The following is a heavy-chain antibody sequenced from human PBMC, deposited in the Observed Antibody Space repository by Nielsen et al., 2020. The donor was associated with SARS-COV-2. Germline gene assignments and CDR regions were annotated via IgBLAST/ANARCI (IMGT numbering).Heavy chain of an antibody. V-gene: IGHV3-30*18. CDR2: ISYDGSNK. CDR3: AKDSSIDGYYYYTGMDA. J-gene: IGHJ6*02. CDR1: GFTFSSYG. Sequence: GESLKISCAASGFTFSSYGMHWVRQAPGKGLEWVAVISYDGSNKYYADSVKGRFTVSRDNSKNTLFLQMTSLGAEDTAVYYCAKDSSIDGYYYYTGMDAWGQGTTVTVSS. D-gene: IGHD5-24*01.